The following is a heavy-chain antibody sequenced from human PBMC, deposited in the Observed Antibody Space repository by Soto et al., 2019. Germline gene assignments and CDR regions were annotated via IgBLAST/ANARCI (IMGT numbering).Heavy chain of an antibody. CDR3: ARDIVVVVAAREHDAFDI. V-gene: IGHV1-18*01. CDR2: ISAYNGNT. Sequence: QVQLVQSGAEVKKPGASVKVSCKASGYTFTSYGISWVRQAPGQGLEWMGWISAYNGNTNYAQKLQGRVTMTTDTSTSTDYMELRSLRSDDTAVYDCARDIVVVVAAREHDAFDIWGQGTMVTVSS. CDR1: GYTFTSYG. J-gene: IGHJ3*02. D-gene: IGHD2-15*01.